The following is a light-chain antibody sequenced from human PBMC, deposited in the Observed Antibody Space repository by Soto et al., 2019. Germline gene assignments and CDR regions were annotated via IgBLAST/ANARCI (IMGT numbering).Light chain of an antibody. CDR3: QQCNNWLT. CDR2: GAS. V-gene: IGKV3-15*01. J-gene: IGKJ5*01. Sequence: IVMTQYPATLSVSPGERATLSCRADQYVSSSVAWYQHKPGQAPRLLIHGASTRATDVPDRFRGSGFGAEFTLTITSLQSEDFGVYYCQQCNNWLTFGQGTRLEIK. CDR1: QYVSSS.